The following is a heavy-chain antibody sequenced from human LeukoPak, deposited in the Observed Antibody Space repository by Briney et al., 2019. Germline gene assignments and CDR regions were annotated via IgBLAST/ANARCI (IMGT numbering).Heavy chain of an antibody. Sequence: PSETLSLTCTVSGGSIGSYYWSWIRQPPGKGLEWIGYIYYSGSTNYNPSLKSRVTISVDTSKNQFSLKLSSVTAADTAVYYCARDEPGGWLQPYYFDYWGQGTLVTVSS. CDR2: IYYSGST. D-gene: IGHD5-24*01. V-gene: IGHV4-59*01. J-gene: IGHJ4*02. CDR1: GGSIGSYY. CDR3: ARDEPGGWLQPYYFDY.